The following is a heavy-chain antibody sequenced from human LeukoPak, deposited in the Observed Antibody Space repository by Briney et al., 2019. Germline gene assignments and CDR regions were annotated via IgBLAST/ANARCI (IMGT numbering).Heavy chain of an antibody. D-gene: IGHD3-10*01. J-gene: IGHJ4*02. V-gene: IGHV3-7*04. CDR1: GFSVSRNY. CDR3: ARVSFGDLFLDS. CDR2: INQAGSEK. Sequence: AGGSLRLSCAASGFSVSRNYMTWVRQAPGEGLEWVANINQAGSEKYSVDSVKGRFAISRDNAKNSLYLQMNSLRAADTAVYFCARVSFGDLFLDSWGQGTLVTVSS.